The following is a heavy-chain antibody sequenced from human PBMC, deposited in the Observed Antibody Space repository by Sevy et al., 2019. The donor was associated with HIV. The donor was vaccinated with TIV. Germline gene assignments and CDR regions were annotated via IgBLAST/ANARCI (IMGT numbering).Heavy chain of an antibody. CDR2: IIPIFGTA. V-gene: IGHV1-69*13. CDR3: ASCLYYYDSSCYYCRRFDY. J-gene: IGHJ4*02. D-gene: IGHD3-22*01. Sequence: ASVKVSCKASGGTFSSYAISWVRQAPGQGLEWMGRIIPIFGTANYAQKFQGRVTITADESTSTAYMELSSLGSEVTAVYYCASCLYYYDSSCYYCRRFDYWGQGTLVTVSS. CDR1: GGTFSSYA.